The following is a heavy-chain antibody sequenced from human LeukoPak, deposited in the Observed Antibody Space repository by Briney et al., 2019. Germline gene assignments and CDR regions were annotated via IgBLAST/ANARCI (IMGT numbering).Heavy chain of an antibody. Sequence: GGSLRLSCAASGFTFSSYWMSWVRQAPGKGLEWVANIKQDGSEKYYVDSVKGRFTISRDNAKNSLYLQMNSLRAEDTAVYYCARGDYDFWSGSNYYYMDVWGKGTTVTVSS. CDR3: ARGDYDFWSGSNYYYMDV. J-gene: IGHJ6*03. CDR1: GFTFSSYW. CDR2: IKQDGSEK. V-gene: IGHV3-7*01. D-gene: IGHD3-3*01.